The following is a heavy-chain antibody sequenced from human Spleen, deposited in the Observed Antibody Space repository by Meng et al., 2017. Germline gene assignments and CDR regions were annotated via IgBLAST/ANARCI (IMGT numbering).Heavy chain of an antibody. V-gene: IGHV3-21*01. CDR2: ISSTSSYI. CDR1: GFTFSSYS. CDR3: ARSGDDYGDYLDY. Sequence: PLVGSWGCLVKPGGSLSLSFPAFGFTFSSYSMNWVRQAPGKGLECVSSISSTSSYIFSADSLQGRFTVSRNNANYSLYLQMNSLRAEDTAVYYCARSGDDYGDYLDYWGQGALVTVSS. D-gene: IGHD4-17*01. J-gene: IGHJ4*02.